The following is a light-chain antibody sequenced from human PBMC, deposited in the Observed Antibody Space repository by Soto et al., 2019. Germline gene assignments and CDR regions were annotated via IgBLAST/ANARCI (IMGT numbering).Light chain of an antibody. V-gene: IGKV3-11*01. CDR3: QQHSNWPPIT. CDR1: QSISND. Sequence: EIVLTQSPATLSLSPGARATLSCRASQSISNDFAWFQQKPGQAPRLLIYDTSNRASGIPARFSGSGSGTDFTLTISSLEPEDFAIYYCQQHSNWPPITFGQGTRLEIK. J-gene: IGKJ5*01. CDR2: DTS.